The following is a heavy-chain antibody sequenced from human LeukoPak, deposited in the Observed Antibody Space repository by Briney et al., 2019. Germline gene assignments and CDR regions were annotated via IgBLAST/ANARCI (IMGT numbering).Heavy chain of an antibody. CDR1: GGSTSSGGYS. Sequence: SETLSLTCAVSGGSTSSGGYSWSWIRQPPGKGLEWIGYIYHSGSTYYNPSLKSRVTISVDRSKNQFSLKLSSVTAADTAVYYCARGGGDYYDSSGYYLWFDPWGQGTLVTVSS. D-gene: IGHD3-22*01. CDR3: ARGGGDYYDSSGYYLWFDP. J-gene: IGHJ5*02. CDR2: IYHSGST. V-gene: IGHV4-30-2*01.